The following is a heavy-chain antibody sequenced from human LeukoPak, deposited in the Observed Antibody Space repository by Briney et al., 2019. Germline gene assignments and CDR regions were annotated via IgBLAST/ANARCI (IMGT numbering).Heavy chain of an antibody. CDR1: GYRFNSYW. V-gene: IGHV5-51*01. CDR2: IYPGDSDT. D-gene: IGHD2-15*01. J-gene: IGHJ6*02. CDR3: ARVGYCSGGSCPVLNYYYGMDV. Sequence: HGESLKISCKGSGYRFNSYWIGWVRQMPGKGLEWMGIIYPGDSDTRYSPSFQGQVTISADKSISTAYLQWSSLKASDTAMYYCARVGYCSGGSCPVLNYYYGMDVWGQGTTVTVSS.